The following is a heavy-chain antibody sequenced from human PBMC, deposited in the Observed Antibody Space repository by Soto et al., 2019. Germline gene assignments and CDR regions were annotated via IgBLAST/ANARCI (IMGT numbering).Heavy chain of an antibody. CDR2: IFCDDDK. Sequence: QITLEESGPTLLKPTQTLTLTCTFSGFSLTTEGVAVAWARQSPGKAPEWLAVIFCDDDKRFNPSLSSILTITKDTSKSLVFLTLPRVDPVDAATYFCAPRSGASRTCSVESWGPGTLDNVA. J-gene: IGHJ5*02. CDR1: GFSLTTEGVA. V-gene: IGHV2-5*02. D-gene: IGHD2-15*01. CDR3: APRSGASRTCSVES.